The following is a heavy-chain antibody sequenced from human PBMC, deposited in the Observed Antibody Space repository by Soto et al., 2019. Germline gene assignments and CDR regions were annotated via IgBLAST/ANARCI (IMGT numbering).Heavy chain of an antibody. V-gene: IGHV5-51*01. CDR3: PRRPDDPGVMNGFDI. J-gene: IGHJ3*02. Sequence: LTISCTASEFRFTHYWIGWLRQMPVKGLEWMGIIYPGDSDTRYSPSFQGQVTISADKSISTAYLQWSSLKASDTAMYYCPRRPDDPGVMNGFDIWGQGTMVTVSS. CDR1: EFRFTHYW. D-gene: IGHD3-16*01. CDR2: IYPGDSDT.